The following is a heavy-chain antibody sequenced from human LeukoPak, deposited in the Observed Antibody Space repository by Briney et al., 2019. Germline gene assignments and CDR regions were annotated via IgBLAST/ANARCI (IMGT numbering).Heavy chain of an antibody. D-gene: IGHD6-19*01. J-gene: IGHJ1*01. V-gene: IGHV4-38-2*02. Sequence: SETLSLTCTVSGYSISSGYYWGWIRRPPGEGLEWIGAISNSGDTYYKPSLKSRLTLSMDTLKNQFSLKVRSVTAADTAVYYCARAPGSGWSDWGQGTLVTVSS. CDR3: ARAPGSGWSD. CDR2: ISNSGDT. CDR1: GYSISSGYY.